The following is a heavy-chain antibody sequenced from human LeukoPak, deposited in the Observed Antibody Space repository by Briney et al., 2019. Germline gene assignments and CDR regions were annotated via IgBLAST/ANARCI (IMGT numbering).Heavy chain of an antibody. CDR2: IHHSGST. D-gene: IGHD4-17*01. Sequence: SETLSLACAVSGVSISSGWWWSWVRQPPGKGLEWIGEIHHSGSTNYSPSLKSRVTISVDKSKNQFSLMLTSVTATDTAVYFCARNGYYSADYWGQGTPVTVSS. V-gene: IGHV4-4*02. CDR1: GVSISSGWW. CDR3: ARNGYYSADY. J-gene: IGHJ4*02.